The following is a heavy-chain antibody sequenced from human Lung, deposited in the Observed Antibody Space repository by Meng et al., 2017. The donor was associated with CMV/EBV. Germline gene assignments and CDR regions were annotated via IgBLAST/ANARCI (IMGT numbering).Heavy chain of an antibody. J-gene: IGHJ6*04. CDR3: ARFSATGAYYYGMDV. Sequence: SETLSLTCTVSGASISSYYWSWIRQPPGRGLEYIGFIYYSGSTNYNPSLRRPVIISIDTSKNQFSLKLSSVTTADTAVYYCARFSATGAYYYGMDVWGKGKXVHGAS. CDR1: GASISSYY. CDR2: IYYSGST. D-gene: IGHD1-1*01. V-gene: IGHV4-59*01.